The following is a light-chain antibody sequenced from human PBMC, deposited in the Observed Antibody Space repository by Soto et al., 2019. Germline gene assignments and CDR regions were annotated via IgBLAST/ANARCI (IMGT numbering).Light chain of an antibody. CDR2: DAS. Sequence: EIVLTQSPGTLSLSPGERATLSCRASQSVGNYLAWYQQKPGQAPRLIIYDASSRATGIPARFSGGGSGTDFTLTISSLGSEDFAVYYCQQRGTWPPITFGQGTRLEIK. V-gene: IGKV3-11*01. J-gene: IGKJ5*01. CDR3: QQRGTWPPIT. CDR1: QSVGNY.